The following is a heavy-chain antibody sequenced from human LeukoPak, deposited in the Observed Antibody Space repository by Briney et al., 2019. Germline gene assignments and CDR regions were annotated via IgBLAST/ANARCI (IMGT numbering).Heavy chain of an antibody. D-gene: IGHD6-13*01. CDR3: AREVAAAGTRPWFDP. V-gene: IGHV1-69*04. CDR1: GGTFSSYA. J-gene: IGHJ5*02. Sequence: SVKVSCKASGGTFSSYAISWVRQAPGQGLEWMGRIIPILGIANYAQKFQGRVTITADKSTSTAYMELSSLRSEDTAVYYRAREVAAAGTRPWFDPWGQGTLVTVSS. CDR2: IIPILGIA.